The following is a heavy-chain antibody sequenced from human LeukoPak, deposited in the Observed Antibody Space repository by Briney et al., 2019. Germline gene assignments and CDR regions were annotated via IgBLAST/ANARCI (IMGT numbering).Heavy chain of an antibody. J-gene: IGHJ4*02. CDR2: IKQDGSEK. CDR3: ARGRTGYYFDY. Sequence: GGSLRLSCVASGFTFSSRDWMTWVRQAPGKGLEWVANIKQDGSEKNYVDSVKGRFTISRDNAKNSLYLQMNSLRAEDTAVYYCARGRTGYYFDYWGQGTLVTVSS. D-gene: IGHD3/OR15-3a*01. V-gene: IGHV3-7*01. CDR1: GFTFSSRDW.